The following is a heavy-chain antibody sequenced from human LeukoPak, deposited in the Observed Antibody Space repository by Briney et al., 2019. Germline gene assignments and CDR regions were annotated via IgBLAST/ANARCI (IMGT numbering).Heavy chain of an antibody. CDR3: ARVSGSRRAYFDY. Sequence: SETLSLTCTVSGGSISSYYWSWIRQPPGKGLEWIGYIYYSGSTNYNPSLKSRVTISVDTSKNQFSLKLSSVTAADTAVYYCARVSGSRRAYFDYWGQGTLVTVSS. J-gene: IGHJ4*02. D-gene: IGHD1-26*01. CDR2: IYYSGST. V-gene: IGHV4-59*01. CDR1: GGSISSYY.